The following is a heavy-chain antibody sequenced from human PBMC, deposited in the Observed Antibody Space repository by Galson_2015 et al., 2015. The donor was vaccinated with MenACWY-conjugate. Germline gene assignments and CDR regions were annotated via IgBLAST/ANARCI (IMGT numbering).Heavy chain of an antibody. CDR1: GGSAISRGYY. D-gene: IGHD2-21*01. CDR2: IYDSGTT. Sequence: VSGGSAISRGYYRSWTRQRPGKGLEWIRRIYDSGTTKYNASLKGRVTITLDTSKNQVSLKLSSVTAADTAVSLCAREFAYWGQGTLVTVSS. V-gene: IGHV4-61*08. J-gene: IGHJ4*02. CDR3: AREFAY.